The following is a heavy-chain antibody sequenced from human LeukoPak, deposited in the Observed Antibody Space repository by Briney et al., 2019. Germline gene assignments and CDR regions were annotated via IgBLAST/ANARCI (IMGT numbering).Heavy chain of an antibody. Sequence: GGSLRLSCAASGFTFSSYAMSWVRQAPGKGLEWVSAISGSGGSTYYADSVKGRFTIPRDNSKNTLYLQMNSLRAEDTAVYYCAKCFAVAVAANFDYWGQGTLVTVSS. CDR3: AKCFAVAVAANFDY. D-gene: IGHD6-19*01. J-gene: IGHJ4*02. V-gene: IGHV3-23*01. CDR1: GFTFSSYA. CDR2: ISGSGGST.